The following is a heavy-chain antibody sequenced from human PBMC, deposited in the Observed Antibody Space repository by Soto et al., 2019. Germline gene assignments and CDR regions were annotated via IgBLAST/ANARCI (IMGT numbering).Heavy chain of an antibody. CDR3: AKGGAGNHYYYYYGMDV. J-gene: IGHJ6*02. CDR2: ISGSGGST. Sequence: LRLSCATSGFTFSSYAMSWVRQAPGKGLEWVSAISGSGGSTYYADSVKGRFTISRDNSKNTLYLQMNSLRAEDTAVYYCAKGGAGNHYYYYYGMDVWGQGTTVTVSS. V-gene: IGHV3-23*01. CDR1: GFTFSSYA. D-gene: IGHD6-13*01.